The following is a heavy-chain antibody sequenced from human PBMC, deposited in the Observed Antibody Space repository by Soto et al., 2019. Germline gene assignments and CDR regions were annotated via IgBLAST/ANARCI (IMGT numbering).Heavy chain of an antibody. D-gene: IGHD3-22*01. CDR2: ISSSSSYT. Sequence: GGSLRLSCAASGFTFSDYYMSWIRQAPGKGLEWVSYISSSSSYTNYADSVKGRFTISRDNAKNSLYLQMNSLRAEDTAVYYCARERGHYYDSSGYPPLYDYWGQGTLVTVS. J-gene: IGHJ4*02. V-gene: IGHV3-11*05. CDR3: ARERGHYYDSSGYPPLYDY. CDR1: GFTFSDYY.